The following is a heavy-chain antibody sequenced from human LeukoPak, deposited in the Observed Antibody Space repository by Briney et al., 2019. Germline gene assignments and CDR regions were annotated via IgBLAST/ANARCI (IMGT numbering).Heavy chain of an antibody. D-gene: IGHD1-26*01. J-gene: IGHJ4*02. CDR3: ARVRELGGLFDY. CDR2: INPSGGST. Sequence: GASVKVSCKASGYTFTGYFMHWVRQAPGQGLEWMGIINPSGGSTSYAQKFQGRVTMTRDMSTSTVYMELSSLRSEDTAVYYCARVRELGGLFDYWGQGTLVTVSS. CDR1: GYTFTGYF. V-gene: IGHV1-46*01.